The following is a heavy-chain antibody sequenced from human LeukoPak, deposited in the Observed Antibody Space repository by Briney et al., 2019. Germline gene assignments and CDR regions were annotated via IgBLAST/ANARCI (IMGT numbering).Heavy chain of an antibody. CDR1: GGTFSSYA. J-gene: IGHJ4*02. V-gene: IGHV1-69*13. D-gene: IGHD6-13*01. CDR3: ASGGYSSSWYTQWYYFDY. CDR2: IIPIFGTA. Sequence: HRASVKVSCKASGGTFSSYAISWVRQAPGQGLEWMGGIIPIFGTANYAQKFQGRVTITADESTSTAYMELSSLRSEDTAVYYCASGGYSSSWYTQWYYFDYWGQGTLVTVSS.